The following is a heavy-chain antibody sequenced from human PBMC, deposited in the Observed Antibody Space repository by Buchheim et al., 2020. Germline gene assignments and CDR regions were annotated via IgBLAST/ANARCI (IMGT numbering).Heavy chain of an antibody. CDR1: GGSISSGGYY. Sequence: QVQLQESGPGLVKPSQTLSLTCTVSGGSISSGGYYWSWIRQHPGKGLEWIGYVLYSGNTYYNPSLKSRLSISVHTPKNQFSLNLSSVTAADTSVYYCARGLRYDTSPDAFDIWGQGT. J-gene: IGHJ3*02. CDR2: VLYSGNT. CDR3: ARGLRYDTSPDAFDI. V-gene: IGHV4-31*03. D-gene: IGHD3-22*01.